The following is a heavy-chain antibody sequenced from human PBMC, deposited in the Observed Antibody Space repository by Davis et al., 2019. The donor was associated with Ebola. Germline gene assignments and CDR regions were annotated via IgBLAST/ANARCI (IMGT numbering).Heavy chain of an antibody. D-gene: IGHD6-13*01. CDR3: SREYSSSWGWFDI. J-gene: IGHJ5*02. CDR2: IFDSGET. V-gene: IGHV3-66*03. Sequence: PGGSLRLSCAVSGLNVKDNFIHWVRLAPGKGLEWMSVIFDSGETHYGDSVRGRCTISRDISKNTVYLQLNSLRPGDTAMYYCSREYSSSWGWFDIWGQGTRVTVSS. CDR1: GLNVKDNF.